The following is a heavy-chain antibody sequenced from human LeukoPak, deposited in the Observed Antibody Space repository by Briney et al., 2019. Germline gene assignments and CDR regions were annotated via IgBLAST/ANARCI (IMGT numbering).Heavy chain of an antibody. CDR1: GFTFSSYG. V-gene: IGHV3-33*08. J-gene: IGHJ1*01. CDR3: ATYSSLNRREFQY. D-gene: IGHD3-22*01. CDR2: MSYDGSSK. Sequence: GRSLRLSCAASGFTFSSYGMHWVRQAPGKGLEWVAGMSYDGSSKYYADSVKGRFAISRDNSKNTLFLQMNSLRAEDTAVYYCATYSSLNRREFQYWGQGTLLTVSS.